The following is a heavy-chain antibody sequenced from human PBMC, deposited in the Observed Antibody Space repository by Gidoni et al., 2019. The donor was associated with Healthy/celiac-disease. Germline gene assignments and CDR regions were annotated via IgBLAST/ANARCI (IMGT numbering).Heavy chain of an antibody. CDR1: GFTFSSYA. Sequence: CAASGFTFSSYAMSWVRQAPGKGLEWVSAISGSGGSTYYADSVKGRFTISRDNSKNTLYLQMNSLRAEDTAVYYCAKDYYDSSGLFDYWGQGTLVTVSS. D-gene: IGHD3-22*01. J-gene: IGHJ4*02. CDR2: ISGSGGST. CDR3: AKDYYDSSGLFDY. V-gene: IGHV3-23*01.